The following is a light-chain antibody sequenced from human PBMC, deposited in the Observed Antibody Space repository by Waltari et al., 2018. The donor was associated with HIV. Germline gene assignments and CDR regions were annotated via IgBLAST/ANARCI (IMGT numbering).Light chain of an antibody. CDR1: QDVGTF. CDR3: QQYYAYPRT. J-gene: IGKJ1*01. V-gene: IGKV1-8*01. CDR2: AAS. Sequence: AIRLTQSPSSFSASTGDKMTVICRASQDVGTFVCWYQQKPGTAPKLLMSAASKLQSGLPSRFSGNGSDTEFTLTINCLQSEDYATYYCQQYYAYPRTFGQGTRV.